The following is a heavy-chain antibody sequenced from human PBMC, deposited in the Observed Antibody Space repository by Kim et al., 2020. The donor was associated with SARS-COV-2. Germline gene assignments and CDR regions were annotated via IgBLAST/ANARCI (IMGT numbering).Heavy chain of an antibody. Sequence: SVKVSCKASGGTFSNFGFTWVRQAPGHGLEWVGGIIPMFRTTKYAQTFQDRVTILADESTTTVYMELNSLRSDDTALYYCVIDSPPPHYADYRVVDIWG. CDR2: IIPMFRTT. CDR1: GGTFSNFG. J-gene: IGHJ3*02. D-gene: IGHD4-17*01. V-gene: IGHV1-69*13. CDR3: VIDSPPPHYADYRVVDI.